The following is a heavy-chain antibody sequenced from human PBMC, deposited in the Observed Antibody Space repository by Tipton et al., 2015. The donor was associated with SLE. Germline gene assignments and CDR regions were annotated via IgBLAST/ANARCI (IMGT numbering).Heavy chain of an antibody. CDR3: AKPFAAAGTGYFDY. D-gene: IGHD6-13*01. CDR2: IYSGGTT. CDR1: GFTFSSYA. J-gene: IGHJ4*02. V-gene: IGHV3-23*03. Sequence: SLRLSCAASGFTFSSYAMSWVRQAPGKGLEWVSVIYSGGTTYYADSVKGRFTISRDNSKNTLYLQMNSLRAEDTAVYYCAKPFAAAGTGYFDYWGQEALVTVSS.